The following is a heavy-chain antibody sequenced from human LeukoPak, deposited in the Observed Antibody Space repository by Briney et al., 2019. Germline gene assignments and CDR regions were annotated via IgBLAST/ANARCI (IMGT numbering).Heavy chain of an antibody. CDR3: ARDRRYSYGLGWFDP. CDR1: GFTFSIYA. CDR2: ITSRGEST. J-gene: IGHJ5*02. V-gene: IGHV3-23*01. Sequence: GGSLRLSCAASGFTFSIYAMSWVRQAPGKGLQWVSSITSRGESTWYVDSVKGRFTITRDNSENTLYLQMHSLRAEDTAVYYCARDRRYSYGLGWFDPWGQGTLVTVSS. D-gene: IGHD5-18*01.